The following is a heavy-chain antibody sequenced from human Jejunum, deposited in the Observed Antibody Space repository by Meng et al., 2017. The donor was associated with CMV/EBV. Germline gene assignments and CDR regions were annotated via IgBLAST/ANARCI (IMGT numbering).Heavy chain of an antibody. V-gene: IGHV3-23*01. J-gene: IGHJ4*02. CDR2: ISGSGDST. D-gene: IGHD3-9*01. CDR3: ARAWFTVDIMTGPSSVFDY. CDR1: FSSDT. Sequence: FSSDTMNWVRQAPRKGREWVSTISGSGDSTYYADSVKGRFTISRDNSKNTLFLQMNSLRAEDTAVYFCARAWFTVDIMTGPSSVFDYWGPGTLVTVSS.